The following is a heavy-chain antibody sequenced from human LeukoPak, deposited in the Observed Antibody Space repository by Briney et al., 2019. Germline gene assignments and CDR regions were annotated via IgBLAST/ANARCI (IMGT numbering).Heavy chain of an antibody. D-gene: IGHD3-3*01. Sequence: KPSETLSLTCTVSGGSISSSSYYWGWIRQPPGKGLEWIGSIYYSGSTYYNPSLKSRVTISVDTSKNQFSLKLSSVTAADTAVYYCARAGVVIIWSWFDPWGQGTLVTVSS. CDR1: GGSISSSSYY. CDR2: IYYSGST. V-gene: IGHV4-39*07. CDR3: ARAGVVIIWSWFDP. J-gene: IGHJ5*02.